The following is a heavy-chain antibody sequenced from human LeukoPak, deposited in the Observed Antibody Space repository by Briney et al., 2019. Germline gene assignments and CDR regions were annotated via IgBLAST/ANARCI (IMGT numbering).Heavy chain of an antibody. CDR3: ARGLGAATVGVDSSGYYLDY. CDR1: GGSFSGYY. J-gene: IGHJ4*02. CDR2: INHSGST. Sequence: SETLSLTCAVYGGSFSGYYWSWIRQPPGKGLEWIGEINHSGSTNYNPSLESRVTISVDTSKNQFSLKLSSVTAADTAVYYCARGLGAATVGVDSSGYYLDYWGQGTLVTVSS. D-gene: IGHD3-22*01. V-gene: IGHV4-34*01.